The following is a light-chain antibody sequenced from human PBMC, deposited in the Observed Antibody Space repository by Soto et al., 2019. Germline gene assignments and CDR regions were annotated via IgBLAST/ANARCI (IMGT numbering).Light chain of an antibody. CDR3: QAYDYSLTASV. CDR1: NSNLGAGYD. V-gene: IGLV1-40*01. CDR2: GNR. Sequence: QAVVTQPPSVSGAPGQRVTISCTGNNSNLGAGYDVHWYQQLPGAAPKLVIFGNRNRPSGVPERFSGSKSGTSASLAITGLQAEDEADYYCQAYDYSLTASVFGGGTKLTVL. J-gene: IGLJ3*02.